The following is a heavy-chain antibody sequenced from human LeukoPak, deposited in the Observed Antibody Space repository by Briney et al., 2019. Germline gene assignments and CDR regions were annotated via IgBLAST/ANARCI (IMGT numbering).Heavy chain of an antibody. CDR2: INHSGST. J-gene: IGHJ4*02. D-gene: IGHD4-17*01. CDR1: GGSFSGYY. Sequence: SETLSLTCAVYGGSFSGYYWSWIRQPPGKGLEWIGEINHSGSTNYNPSLKSRVTISVDTSKNQFSLKLSSVTAADTAVYYCARFVTVTSKFDYWGQGTLVTASS. CDR3: ARFVTVTSKFDY. V-gene: IGHV4-34*01.